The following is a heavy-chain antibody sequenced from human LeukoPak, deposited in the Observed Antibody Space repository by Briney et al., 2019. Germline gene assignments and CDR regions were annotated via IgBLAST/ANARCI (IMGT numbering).Heavy chain of an antibody. CDR3: ARGRVQLWPVSDAFDI. D-gene: IGHD5-18*01. CDR1: GGSFSGYY. Sequence: SETLSLTCAVYGGSFSGYYWSWIRQPPGKGLEWIGEINHSGSTNYNPSLKSRVTISVDTSKNQFSLKLSSVTAADTAVYYCARGRVQLWPVSDAFDIWGQGTMVTVSS. V-gene: IGHV4-34*01. J-gene: IGHJ3*02. CDR2: INHSGST.